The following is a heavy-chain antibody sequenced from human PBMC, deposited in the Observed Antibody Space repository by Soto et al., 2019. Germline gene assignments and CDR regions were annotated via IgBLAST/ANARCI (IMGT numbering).Heavy chain of an antibody. CDR2: ISYDGSNK. V-gene: IGHV3-30-3*01. CDR1: GFTFSSYA. D-gene: IGHD3-22*01. J-gene: IGHJ4*02. CDR3: AKPSITMIGEFDY. Sequence: GGSLRLSCAASGFTFSSYAMHWVRQAPGKGLEWVAVISYDGSNKYYADSVKGRFTISRDNSKNTLYLQMNSLRAEDTAVYYCAKPSITMIGEFDYWGQGTLVTVSS.